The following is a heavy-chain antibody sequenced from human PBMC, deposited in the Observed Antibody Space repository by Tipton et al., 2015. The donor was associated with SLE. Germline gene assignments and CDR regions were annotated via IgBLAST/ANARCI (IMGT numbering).Heavy chain of an antibody. Sequence: SLRLSCAASGFTFSSYGMHWVRQAPGKGLEWVAVIWYDGSNKYYRDSVKGRFTISRDNSKNTLYLQMNSLRVEDTAVYYCARRRQFVRDFHFDSWGQGTLVTVSS. D-gene: IGHD6-6*01. CDR2: IWYDGSNK. CDR1: GFTFSSYG. V-gene: IGHV3-33*08. CDR3: ARRRQFVRDFHFDS. J-gene: IGHJ4*02.